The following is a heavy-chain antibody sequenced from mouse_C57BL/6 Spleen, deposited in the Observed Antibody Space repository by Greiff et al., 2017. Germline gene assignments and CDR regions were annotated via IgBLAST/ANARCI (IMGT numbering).Heavy chain of an antibody. J-gene: IGHJ3*01. CDR1: GFTFSSYA. Sequence: EVNVVESGGGLVKPGGSLKLSCAASGFTFSSYAMSWVRQTPEKRLEWVATISDGGSYTYYPDNVKGRFTISRDNAKNNLYLQMSHLKSEDTAMYYCAPNWDGFAYWGQGTLVTVSA. CDR2: ISDGGSYT. CDR3: APNWDGFAY. D-gene: IGHD4-1*02. V-gene: IGHV5-4*03.